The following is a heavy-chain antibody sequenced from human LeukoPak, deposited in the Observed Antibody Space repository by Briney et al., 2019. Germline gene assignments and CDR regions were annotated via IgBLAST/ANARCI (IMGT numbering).Heavy chain of an antibody. J-gene: IGHJ5*02. V-gene: IGHV1-69*06. CDR3: ARDYLFAAATNWFDP. CDR1: GGTFSSYA. Sequence: SVKVSCKASGGTFSSYAISWVRQAPGQGLEWMGGIIPIFGTANYAQKFQGRVTITADKSTSTAYMELSSLRSEDTAVYYCARDYLFAAATNWFDPWGQGTLVTVSS. D-gene: IGHD6-25*01. CDR2: IIPIFGTA.